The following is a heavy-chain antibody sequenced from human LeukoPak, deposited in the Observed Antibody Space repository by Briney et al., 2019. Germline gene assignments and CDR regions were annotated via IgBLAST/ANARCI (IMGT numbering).Heavy chain of an antibody. J-gene: IGHJ4*02. CDR1: GFTFSSYA. Sequence: GGSLRLSCAASGFTFSSYAMSWVRQAPGMGLEWVSGMSGSGGNTYYADSVKGRFTISRDNSKNTLYLQMNSLRAEDTAVYYCAKAHITMIVVTISWDYWGQGTLVTVSS. D-gene: IGHD3-22*01. CDR3: AKAHITMIVVTISWDY. CDR2: MSGSGGNT. V-gene: IGHV3-23*01.